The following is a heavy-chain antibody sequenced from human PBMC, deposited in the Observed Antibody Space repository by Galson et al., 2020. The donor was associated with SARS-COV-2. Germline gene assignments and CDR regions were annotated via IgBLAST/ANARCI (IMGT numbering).Heavy chain of an antibody. CDR1: GFTFSSYD. V-gene: IGHV3-13*01. Sequence: GESLKISCAASGFTFSSYDMHWVRQATGKGLEWVSAIGTAGDTYYPGSVKGRFTISTENAKNSLYLQMNSLRAGDTAVYYCARAAHYYDSSGYYQRLNYYYYYGMDVWGQGTTVTVSS. CDR3: ARAAHYYDSSGYYQRLNYYYYYGMDV. D-gene: IGHD3-22*01. CDR2: IGTAGDT. J-gene: IGHJ6*02.